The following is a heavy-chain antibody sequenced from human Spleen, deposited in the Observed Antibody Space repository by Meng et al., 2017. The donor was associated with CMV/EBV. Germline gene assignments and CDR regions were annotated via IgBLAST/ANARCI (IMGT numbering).Heavy chain of an antibody. J-gene: IGHJ4*02. D-gene: IGHD3-10*01. CDR3: AREHYNMVRGAAFDY. V-gene: IGHV1-69*05. Sequence: SVKVSCKASGGTFSSYAFSWVRQAPGQGLEWVGGVIPTFGTATYAQKFQGRVTMSTDESTSTAYMELRSLRSEDTAVYYCAREHYNMVRGAAFDYWGQGTLVTVSS. CDR2: VIPTFGTA. CDR1: GGTFSSYA.